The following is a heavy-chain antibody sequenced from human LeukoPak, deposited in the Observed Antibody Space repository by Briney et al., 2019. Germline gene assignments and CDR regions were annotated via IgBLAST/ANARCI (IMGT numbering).Heavy chain of an antibody. D-gene: IGHD1-1*01. J-gene: IGHJ6*03. Sequence: ASVKVSCKASGYTFTSYYMHWVRQAPGQGLEWMGIINPSGGSTSYAQKFQGRVTMTRDMSTSTVYMELSSLRSEDTAVYYCARDHGGQLNVYYYMDVWGKGTTVTVFS. V-gene: IGHV1-46*01. CDR3: ARDHGGQLNVYYYMDV. CDR2: INPSGGST. CDR1: GYTFTSYY.